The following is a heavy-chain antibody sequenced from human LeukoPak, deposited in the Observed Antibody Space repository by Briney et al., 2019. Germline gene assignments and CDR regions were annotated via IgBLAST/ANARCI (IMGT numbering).Heavy chain of an antibody. J-gene: IGHJ4*02. Sequence: GASVKVSCKASGYTFTSYDISWVRQAPGQGLEWMGWISAYNGDTKYALNLQGRVTMTTDTSTSTAYMELRSLRSDDTAVYYCARQLRWDQYYFDYWGQGTLVTVSS. CDR3: ARQLRWDQYYFDY. V-gene: IGHV1-18*01. CDR2: ISAYNGDT. CDR1: GYTFTSYD. D-gene: IGHD4-23*01.